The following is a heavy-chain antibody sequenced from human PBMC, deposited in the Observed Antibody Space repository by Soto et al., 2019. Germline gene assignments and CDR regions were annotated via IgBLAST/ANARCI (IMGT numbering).Heavy chain of an antibody. V-gene: IGHV3-21*01. D-gene: IGHD1-7*01. CDR3: ARDKEGITGTTGDS. J-gene: IGHJ4*02. Sequence: PGGSLRLSCAASGFTFSSYSMNWVRQAPGKGLEWVSSISSSSGYIYYADSVKGRFTIPRDNAKNSLYLQMNSLRAEDTAVYYCARDKEGITGTTGDSWGQGTLVTVSS. CDR2: ISSSSGYI. CDR1: GFTFSSYS.